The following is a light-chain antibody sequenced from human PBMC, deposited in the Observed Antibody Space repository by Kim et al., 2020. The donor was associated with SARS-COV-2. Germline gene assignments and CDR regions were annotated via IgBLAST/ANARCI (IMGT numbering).Light chain of an antibody. CDR1: NLRTYY. CDR3: KSRDSSGNLLV. CDR2: GQN. J-gene: IGLJ2*01. Sequence: SSELTQDPAVSVALGQTVKITCQGDNLRTYYANWYQQKPGQAPVLVMFGQNNRPSGIPDRLSGSSSGNTASLTITGAQAEDEADYYCKSRDSSGNLLVFG. V-gene: IGLV3-19*01.